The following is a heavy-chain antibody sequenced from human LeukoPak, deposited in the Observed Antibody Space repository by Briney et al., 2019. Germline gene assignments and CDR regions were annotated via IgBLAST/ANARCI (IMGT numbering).Heavy chain of an antibody. V-gene: IGHV3-30-3*01. CDR2: ISYDGSNK. J-gene: IGHJ4*02. D-gene: IGHD3-3*01. CDR1: GFTFSNYA. Sequence: PGGSLRLSCAASGFTFSNYAMHWVRQAPGKGLEWVAVISYDGSNKYYADSVKGRFTISRDNSKNTLYLQMNSLRAEDAAVYYCARDSGLIDYDFWSGFDYWGQGTLVTVSS. CDR3: ARDSGLIDYDFWSGFDY.